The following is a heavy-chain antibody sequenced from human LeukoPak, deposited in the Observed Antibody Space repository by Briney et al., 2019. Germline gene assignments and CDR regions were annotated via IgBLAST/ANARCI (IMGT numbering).Heavy chain of an antibody. CDR2: ISWNSGSI. J-gene: IGHJ6*03. Sequence: GGSLRLSCAASGFTFDDYAMHWVRQAPGKCLEWVSGISWNSGSIGYVDSVKGRFTISRDNAKNSLYLQMNSLRAEDTALYYCARAGVWFGELSWDYYYMDVWGKGTTVTVSS. CDR3: ARAGVWFGELSWDYYYMDV. CDR1: GFTFDDYA. V-gene: IGHV3-9*01. D-gene: IGHD3-10*01.